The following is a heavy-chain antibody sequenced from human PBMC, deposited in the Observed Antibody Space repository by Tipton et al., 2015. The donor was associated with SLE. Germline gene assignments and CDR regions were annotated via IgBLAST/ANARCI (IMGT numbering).Heavy chain of an antibody. CDR2: IYYSGST. CDR1: GGSISSGDYY. D-gene: IGHD3-22*01. J-gene: IGHJ3*02. V-gene: IGHV4-30-4*01. CDR3: ASKKPYYYDSSGDAFDI. Sequence: TLSLTCTVSGGSISSGDYYWSWIRQPPGKGLEWIGYIYYSGSTYYNPSLKSRVTISVDTSKNQFSLKLSSVTAADTAVYYCASKKPYYYDSSGDAFDIWGRGTMVTVSS.